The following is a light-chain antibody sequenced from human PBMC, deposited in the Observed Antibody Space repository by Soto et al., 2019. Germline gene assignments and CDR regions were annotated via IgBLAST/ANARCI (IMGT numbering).Light chain of an antibody. Sequence: EIVMTQSPATLSVSPGERATLSCRASQSVSSNSAWYQQKPGQAPRLLIYGPSTRATGIPARFSGSGSGTEFTLTISSLQSEDFAVYYCQQYNNWPPWTFGQGTKVEIK. J-gene: IGKJ1*01. CDR3: QQYNNWPPWT. CDR2: GPS. CDR1: QSVSSN. V-gene: IGKV3-15*01.